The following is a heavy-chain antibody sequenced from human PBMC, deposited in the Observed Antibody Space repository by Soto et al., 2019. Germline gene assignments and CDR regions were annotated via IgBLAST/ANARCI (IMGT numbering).Heavy chain of an antibody. CDR2: ISYDGSKK. CDR3: AKDSGGPKPGYTFDPPADY. V-gene: IGHV3-30*18. D-gene: IGHD5-18*01. J-gene: IGHJ4*02. Sequence: PGGSLRLSCAASGFTVSSNYMSWVRQAPDKGLEWVAVISYDGSKKYYVDSAKGRFSISRDNSKNTLYLQMNRLRAEDTAVYYCAKDSGGPKPGYTFDPPADYWGQGTLVTVSS. CDR1: GFTVSSNY.